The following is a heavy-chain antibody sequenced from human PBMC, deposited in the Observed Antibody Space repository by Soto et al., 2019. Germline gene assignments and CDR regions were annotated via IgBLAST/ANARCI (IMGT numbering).Heavy chain of an antibody. CDR1: GFTFAGYST. Sequence: EVHLLESGGGLVQPGWSLRLSCAASGFTFAGYSTISWVRQAPGKGLELVSSISGSGRSTYYADSVKARSTISRDNSNTTLYLQMNALSAEDTAFSYCAKDRGGFAGGWESFDYWGQGALVTVSS. V-gene: IGHV3-23*01. CDR2: ISGSGRST. CDR3: AKDRGGFAGGWESFDY. J-gene: IGHJ4*02. D-gene: IGHD6-19*01.